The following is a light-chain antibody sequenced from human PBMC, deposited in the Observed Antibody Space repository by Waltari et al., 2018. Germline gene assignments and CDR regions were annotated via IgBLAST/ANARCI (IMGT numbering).Light chain of an antibody. V-gene: IGKV1-39*01. CDR1: EKVNNY. CDR3: QHAYGTPYS. CDR2: KAS. Sequence: DIQMTQSQSSLSASVGDRVNITCRASEKVNNYINWYQKKPGKAPKLLIYKASTLQSGVPSRFSGSGSGTDYTFTIRSLQSADFATSYCQHAYGTPYSFGQVPNVEIK. J-gene: IGKJ2*03.